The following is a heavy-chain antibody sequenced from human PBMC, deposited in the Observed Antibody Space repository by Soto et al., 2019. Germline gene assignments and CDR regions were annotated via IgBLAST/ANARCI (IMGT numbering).Heavy chain of an antibody. CDR3: AHRLPGPSGYDV. CDR2: IYWNDEQ. V-gene: IGHV2-5*01. J-gene: IGHJ6*02. D-gene: IGHD6-13*01. CDR1: GFSLTSGVVG. Sequence: QITLKESGPTLVKPTQTLTLTCTFSGFSLTSGVVGVGWICQPPGEALEWLALIYWNDEQYYNPSLRNRLTITRDNSKNQVVLTMTNMDPVDTATYYCAHRLPGPSGYDVWGQGTTVTVSS.